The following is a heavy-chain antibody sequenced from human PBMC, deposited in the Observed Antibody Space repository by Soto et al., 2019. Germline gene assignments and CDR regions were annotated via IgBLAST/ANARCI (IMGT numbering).Heavy chain of an antibody. CDR3: ARKWGTYSSASLDY. D-gene: IGHD6-19*01. V-gene: IGHV3-30*04. J-gene: IGHJ4*02. CDR1: GFSFTHYT. CDR2: MSYDGTNE. Sequence: VGSLRLSCAASGFSFTHYTINWVRQAPGKGLEWVAVMSYDGTNEYYADSVKGRFTISRDNSKSTVYLQMNSLTPEDTALYYCARKWGTYSSASLDYWGLGTLVTVSS.